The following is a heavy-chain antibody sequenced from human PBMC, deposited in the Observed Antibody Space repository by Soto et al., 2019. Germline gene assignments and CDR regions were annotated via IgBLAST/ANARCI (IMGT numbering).Heavy chain of an antibody. CDR1: GYTFTSYY. J-gene: IGHJ6*03. Sequence: ASVKVSCKASGYTFTSYYMHWVRQAPGQGLEWMGIINPSGGSTSYAQKFQGRVTMTRDTSTSTVYMELSSLRSEDTAVYYCARVRGFFSVGVCPYSGYYYMDVWGKGTTVTVSS. CDR3: ARVRGFFSVGVCPYSGYYYMDV. CDR2: INPSGGST. V-gene: IGHV1-46*03. D-gene: IGHD2-8*01.